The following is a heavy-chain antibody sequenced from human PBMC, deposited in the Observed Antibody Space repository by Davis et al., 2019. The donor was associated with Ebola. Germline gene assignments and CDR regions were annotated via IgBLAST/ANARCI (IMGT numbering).Heavy chain of an antibody. J-gene: IGHJ4*02. CDR1: GLTFSRYG. CDR3: AKDPGGHTSENDY. Sequence: GESLKIPCVASGLTFSRYGMHWVRQTPGKGLQWVAFIWVDGRNAHYIDSVKGRFTISRDNSKNTLYLQMNSLRPEDTAMYYCAKDPGGHTSENDYWGQGTLVIVSS. V-gene: IGHV3-30*02. CDR2: IWVDGRNA. D-gene: IGHD3-22*01.